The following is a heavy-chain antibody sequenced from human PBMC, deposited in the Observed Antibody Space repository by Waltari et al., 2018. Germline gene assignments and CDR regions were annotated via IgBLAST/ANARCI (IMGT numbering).Heavy chain of an antibody. V-gene: IGHV4-34*01. D-gene: IGHD2-15*01. J-gene: IGHJ4*02. CDR3: ARGDVVVVAATRFDY. CDR1: GGSFSGYY. Sequence: QVQLQQWGAGLLKPSETLSLTCAVYGGSFSGYYWSWIRQPPGKGLEWIGEINHSGSTNYNPSLKSRVTISVDTAKNQFSLKLSSVTAADTAVYYCARGDVVVVAATRFDYWGQGTLVTVSS. CDR2: INHSGST.